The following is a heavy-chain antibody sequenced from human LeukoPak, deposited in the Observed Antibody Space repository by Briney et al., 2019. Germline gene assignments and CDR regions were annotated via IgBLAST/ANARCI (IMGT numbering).Heavy chain of an antibody. CDR2: IYYSGST. CDR1: GGSISSYY. CDR3: ARAQQGDYYDSSGLDY. D-gene: IGHD3-22*01. V-gene: IGHV4-59*01. J-gene: IGHJ4*02. Sequence: SETLSLTCTVSGGSISSYYWSWIRQPPGKGLEWIGYIYYSGSTNYNPSLKSRVTISVDTSKNQFSLKLSSVTAADTAVYYCARAQQGDYYDSSGLDYWGQGTLVTVSS.